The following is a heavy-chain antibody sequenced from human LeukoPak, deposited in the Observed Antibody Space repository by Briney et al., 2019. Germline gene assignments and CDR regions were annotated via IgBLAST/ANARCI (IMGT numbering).Heavy chain of an antibody. CDR2: ISAYNGNT. Sequence: ASVKVSCKASGYTFTSYGISWVRQAPGQGLEGIGWISAYNGNTNYAQKLQGRVTMTTDTSTSTAYMELRSLRSDDTAVYYCARDPQLLWFGELSKGDWFDPWGQGTLVTVSS. CDR1: GYTFTSYG. J-gene: IGHJ5*02. D-gene: IGHD3-10*01. CDR3: ARDPQLLWFGELSKGDWFDP. V-gene: IGHV1-18*01.